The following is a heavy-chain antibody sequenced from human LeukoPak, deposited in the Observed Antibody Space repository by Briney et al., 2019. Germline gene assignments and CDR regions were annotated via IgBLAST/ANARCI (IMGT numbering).Heavy chain of an antibody. CDR3: ARVPFSGWYPFDY. J-gene: IGHJ4*02. D-gene: IGHD6-19*01. CDR2: IYYSGST. Sequence: SETLSLTCTVSGGSVSSGSYYWSWLRQPPGKGLEWIGYIYYSGSTNYNPSLKSRVTISVDTSKNQFSLKLSSVTAADTAVYYCARVPFSGWYPFDYWGQGTLVTVSS. V-gene: IGHV4-61*01. CDR1: GGSVSSGSYY.